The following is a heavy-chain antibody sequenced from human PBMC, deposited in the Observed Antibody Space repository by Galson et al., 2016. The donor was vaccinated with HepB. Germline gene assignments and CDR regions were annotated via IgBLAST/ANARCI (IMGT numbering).Heavy chain of an antibody. CDR3: AKDPLGVDEFDY. D-gene: IGHD2-8*01. V-gene: IGHV3-23*03. Sequence: SLRLSCAASGITFSNFGMSWVRQAPGKGMEWVSRINNRDTRTDYAASVKGRFNIFRDSSRNTPFLQMNSLREEDTAVYYCAKDPLGVDEFDYWGQGTLVNVSS. J-gene: IGHJ4*02. CDR1: GITFSNFG. CDR2: INNRDTRT.